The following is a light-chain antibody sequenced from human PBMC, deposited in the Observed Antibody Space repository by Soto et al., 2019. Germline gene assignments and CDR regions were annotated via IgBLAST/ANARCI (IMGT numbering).Light chain of an antibody. Sequence: EIVLTQSPATLSLSPGERATLSCRASKSVSKYLAWYQQRPGQAPRLLIYNASNRATGIPDRFAGSGSGTEFTLTISNLQSEDFVVYYCQQYNNWPSTFGQGTKVDIK. V-gene: IGKV3D-15*01. J-gene: IGKJ1*01. CDR1: KSVSKY. CDR3: QQYNNWPST. CDR2: NAS.